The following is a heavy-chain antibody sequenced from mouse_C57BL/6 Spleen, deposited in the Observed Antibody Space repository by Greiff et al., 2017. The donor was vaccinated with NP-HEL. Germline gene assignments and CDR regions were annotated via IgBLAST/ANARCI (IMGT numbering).Heavy chain of an antibody. D-gene: IGHD4-1*01. J-gene: IGHJ4*01. CDR2: IWRGGST. CDR1: GFSLTSYG. Sequence: VQLQQSGPGLVQPSQSLSITCTVSGFSLTSYGVHWVRQSPGKGLEWLGVIWRGGSTDYNAAFMSRLSITKDNSKSQVFFKMNSLQADEIARYYGAKKGNWDDYAMDYWGQGTSVNGSS. CDR3: AKKGNWDDYAMDY. V-gene: IGHV2-5*01.